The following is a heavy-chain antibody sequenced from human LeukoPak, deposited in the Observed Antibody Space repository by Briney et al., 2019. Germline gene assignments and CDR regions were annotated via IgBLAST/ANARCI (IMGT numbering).Heavy chain of an antibody. J-gene: IGHJ4*02. Sequence: SQTLSLTCTVSGGSISSGGYYWGWIRQPPGKGLEWIGSIYYSGNSYYNPSLKSRVTISVDTSKNQFSLKLSSVTAADTAVYYCARHRYGVHDYWGQGTLVTVSS. CDR3: ARHRYGVHDY. D-gene: IGHD4-17*01. CDR2: IYYSGNS. V-gene: IGHV4-39*01. CDR1: GGSISSGGYY.